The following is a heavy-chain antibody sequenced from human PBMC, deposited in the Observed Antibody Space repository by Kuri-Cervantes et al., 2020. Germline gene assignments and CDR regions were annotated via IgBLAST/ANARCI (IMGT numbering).Heavy chain of an antibody. CDR2: ISSSSSYI. V-gene: IGHV3-21*01. J-gene: IGHJ4*02. Sequence: GGSLRLSCAASGFTFSSYSMNWVRQAPGKGLEWVSSISSSSSYIYYADSVKGRFTISRDNAKNSLYLQMNSLRAEDTAVYYCARGNKYCSVTSCHTSFDFWGQGALVTVSS. D-gene: IGHD2-15*01. CDR1: GFTFSSYS. CDR3: ARGNKYCSVTSCHTSFDF.